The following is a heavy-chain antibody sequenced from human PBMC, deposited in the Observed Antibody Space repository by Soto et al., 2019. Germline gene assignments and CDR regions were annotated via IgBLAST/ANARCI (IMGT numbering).Heavy chain of an antibody. V-gene: IGHV4-61*01. CDR3: ARGADGRYHHYGMDV. J-gene: IGHJ6*02. D-gene: IGHD1-26*01. CDR1: GGSVNSGSYY. Sequence: SETLSLTCTVSGGSVNSGSYYWSWIRQPPGKGLEWIGYISNSGSTNYNPSLKSRITISVDTSKNQFSLKLGSVTAADTAVYYCARGADGRYHHYGMDVWGQGTTVTV. CDR2: ISNSGST.